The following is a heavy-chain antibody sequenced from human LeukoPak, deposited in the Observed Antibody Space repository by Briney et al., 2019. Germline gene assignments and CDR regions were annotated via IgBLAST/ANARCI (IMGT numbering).Heavy chain of an antibody. Sequence: SETLSLTCTVSGGSISSSSYYWGWIRQPPGKGLEWFGSIYYSGSTYYNPSLKRRVTISVDTSKNQFSLKLSSVTAADTAVYYCARAVYYDSSGDAFDIWGQGTMVTVSS. V-gene: IGHV4-39*07. J-gene: IGHJ3*02. CDR3: ARAVYYDSSGDAFDI. CDR1: GGSISSSSYY. CDR2: IYYSGST. D-gene: IGHD3-22*01.